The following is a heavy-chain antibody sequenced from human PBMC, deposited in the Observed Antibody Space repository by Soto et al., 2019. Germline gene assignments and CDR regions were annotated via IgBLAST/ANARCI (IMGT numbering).Heavy chain of an antibody. V-gene: IGHV4-39*01. J-gene: IGHJ4*02. D-gene: IGHD3-10*01. CDR1: GGSISSSSYY. CDR2: IYYSGST. CDR3: ARTPLWFGELIGYFDY. Sequence: SETLSLTCTVSGGSISSSSYYWGWIRQPPGKGLEWIGCIYYSGSTNYNPSLKSRVTISVDTSKNQFSLKLSSVTAADTAVYYCARTPLWFGELIGYFDYWGQGTLVTVSS.